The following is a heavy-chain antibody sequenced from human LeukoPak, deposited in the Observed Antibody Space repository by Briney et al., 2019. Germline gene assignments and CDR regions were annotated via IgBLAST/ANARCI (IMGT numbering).Heavy chain of an antibody. CDR1: GDYSSDFY. D-gene: IGHD6-13*01. V-gene: IGHV4-59*08. J-gene: IGHJ4*02. Sequence: SETLSLTCTVSGDYSSDFYWSWIRQPPGKGREWIGYIYYRGGTNYNPSLESRVTISGDTSNNELSLKLTSVTAADTAVYYCARGRLIVAPGVYYFENWGQGTLVTVSS. CDR2: IYYRGGT. CDR3: ARGRLIVAPGVYYFEN.